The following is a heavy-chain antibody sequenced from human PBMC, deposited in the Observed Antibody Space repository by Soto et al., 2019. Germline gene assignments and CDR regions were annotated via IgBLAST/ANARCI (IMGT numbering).Heavy chain of an antibody. CDR3: AREGTDSSSGDYFDY. CDR1: GGTFSSYA. D-gene: IGHD6-13*01. V-gene: IGHV1-69*13. Sequence: GASVKVSCKASGGTFSSYAISWVRQAPGQGLEWMGGIIPIFGTANYARKFQGRVTITADESTSTAYMELSSLRSEDTAVYYCAREGTDSSSGDYFDYWGQGTLVTVSS. CDR2: IIPIFGTA. J-gene: IGHJ4*02.